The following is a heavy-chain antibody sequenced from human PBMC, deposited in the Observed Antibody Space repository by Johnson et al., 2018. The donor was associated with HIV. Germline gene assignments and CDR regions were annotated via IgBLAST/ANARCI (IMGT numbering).Heavy chain of an antibody. CDR1: GFTFSSYA. Sequence: QVQLVESGGGLVQPGRSLRLSCAASGFTFSSYAMHWVRQAPAKGLEWVAVISYDGSDKYYAASVKGRFTISRDSSQNTLYLQMNTLRADDTAVYYCARGSRYTQDNEDVYLLQAFDIWGQGTMVTVSS. J-gene: IGHJ3*02. CDR2: ISYDGSDK. CDR3: ARGSRYTQDNEDVYLLQAFDI. V-gene: IGHV3-30*04. D-gene: IGHD2/OR15-2a*01.